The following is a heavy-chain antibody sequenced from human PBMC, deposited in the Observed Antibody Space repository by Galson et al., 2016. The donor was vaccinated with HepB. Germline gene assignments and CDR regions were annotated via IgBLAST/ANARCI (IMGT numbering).Heavy chain of an antibody. J-gene: IGHJ4*02. CDR3: AREPRAGAYYFDY. D-gene: IGHD2-21*01. CDR2: IKEDGSVK. Sequence: SLRLSCAASGFTFSSYWMTWVRQAPGKGLEWVANIKEDGSVKYHVDSVQGRFTISRDNAKNSLYLQMNSLRAEDTAVYYCAREPRAGAYYFDYWGQGTQVTVSS. CDR1: GFTFSSYW. V-gene: IGHV3-7*03.